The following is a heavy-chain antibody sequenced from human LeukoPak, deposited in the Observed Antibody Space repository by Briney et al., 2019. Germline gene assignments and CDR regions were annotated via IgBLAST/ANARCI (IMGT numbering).Heavy chain of an antibody. CDR3: ATELRWKDH. CDR2: MNPNSGNT. D-gene: IGHD4-23*01. V-gene: IGHV1-8*01. Sequence: ASVKVSCKASGYSFTSYDINWVRQATGQGLEWMGWMNPNSGNTGYAQKFQGRVTMTRDTSISTAYMELSSLTSEDTAVYYCATELRWKDHWGQGTLVTVSS. J-gene: IGHJ4*02. CDR1: GYSFTSYD.